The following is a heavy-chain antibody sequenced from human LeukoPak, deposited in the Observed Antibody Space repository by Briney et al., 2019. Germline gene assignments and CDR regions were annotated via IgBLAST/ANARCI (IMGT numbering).Heavy chain of an antibody. D-gene: IGHD2-2*01. Sequence: SETLSLTCTVSGGSISSYYWSWIRQPPGKGLEWIGYIYYSGSTNYNPSLKSRVTISVDTSKNQFSLKLSSVTAADTAVYYCARQSDIVVVPAAYDGMDVWGQGTTVTVSS. J-gene: IGHJ6*02. V-gene: IGHV4-59*08. CDR3: ARQSDIVVVPAAYDGMDV. CDR2: IYYSGST. CDR1: GGSISSYY.